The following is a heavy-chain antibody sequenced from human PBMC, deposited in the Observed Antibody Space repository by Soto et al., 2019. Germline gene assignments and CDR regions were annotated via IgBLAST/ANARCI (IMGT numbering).Heavy chain of an antibody. CDR2: ISSSSSTI. CDR3: ARVDRAARKDYWYFDL. CDR1: GVTFSSYS. Sequence: GSLRLSCAASGVTFSSYSMNWVRQAPGKGLEWASYISSSSSTIYYADSVKGRFTISRDNAKNSLYLQMNSLRAEDTAVYYCARVDRAARKDYWYFDLWGRGTLVTVSS. V-gene: IGHV3-48*01. D-gene: IGHD6-6*01. J-gene: IGHJ2*01.